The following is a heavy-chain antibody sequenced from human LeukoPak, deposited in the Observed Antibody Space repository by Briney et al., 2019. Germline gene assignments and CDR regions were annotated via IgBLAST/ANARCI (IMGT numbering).Heavy chain of an antibody. D-gene: IGHD3-10*01. V-gene: IGHV1-24*01. CDR2: FDPEDGET. CDR1: GYTFTGYY. CDR3: ATSHYGSGSYNY. Sequence: ASVKVSCKASGYTFTGYYMHWVRQAPGKGLEWMGGFDPEDGETIYAQKFQGRVTMTEDTSTDTAYMELSSLRSEDTAVYYCATSHYGSGSYNYWGQGTLVTVSS. J-gene: IGHJ4*02.